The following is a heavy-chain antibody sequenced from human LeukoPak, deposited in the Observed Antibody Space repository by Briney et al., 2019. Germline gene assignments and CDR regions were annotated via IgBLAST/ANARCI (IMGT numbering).Heavy chain of an antibody. D-gene: IGHD1-26*01. CDR2: IYYSGST. V-gene: IGHV4-59*01. CDR1: GGSISSYY. Sequence: SETLSPTCTVSGGSISSYYWSWIRQPPGKGLEWIGYIYYSGSTNYNPSLKSRVTISVDTSKNQFSLKLSSVTAADTAVYYCARLVGATRPFDYWGQGTLVTVSS. CDR3: ARLVGATRPFDY. J-gene: IGHJ4*02.